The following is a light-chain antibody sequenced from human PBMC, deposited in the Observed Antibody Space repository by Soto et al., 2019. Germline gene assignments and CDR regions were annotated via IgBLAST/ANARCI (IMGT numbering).Light chain of an antibody. J-gene: IGLJ1*01. V-gene: IGLV2-8*01. CDR2: EVT. CDR1: SSDVGGYDY. CDR3: CSYAGSYSYV. Sequence: QSVLTQPPAASGSPGQSVTISCTGTSSDVGGYDYVSWYQQRPGKAPKLMIYEVTIRPSGVSDRFSGSKSGNTASLAVSGLQAEDEADYYCCSYAGSYSYVFGTGTKVTV.